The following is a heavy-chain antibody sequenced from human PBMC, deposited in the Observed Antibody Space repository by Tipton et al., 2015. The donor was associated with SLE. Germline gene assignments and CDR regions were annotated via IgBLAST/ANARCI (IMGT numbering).Heavy chain of an antibody. J-gene: IGHJ4*02. CDR3: VRDDAPGI. V-gene: IGHV3-30*02. CDR2: IRYDGSEE. Sequence: SLRLSCAPSGFTFVIYDMHWVRQAPGKGLEWVAFIRYDGSEEYYADSVKGRFTISRDNSNNTLFLQMTSLRAEDTAVYYCVRDDAPGIWGQGTLVTVSS. D-gene: IGHD3-3*02. CDR1: GFTFVIYD.